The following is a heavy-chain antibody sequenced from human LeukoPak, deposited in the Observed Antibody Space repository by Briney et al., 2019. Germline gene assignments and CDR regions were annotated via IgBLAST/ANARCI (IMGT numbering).Heavy chain of an antibody. V-gene: IGHV1-69*04. J-gene: IGHJ4*02. CDR1: GGTFSSYA. CDR2: IIPILGLA. D-gene: IGHD6-13*01. Sequence: GASVKVSCKASGGTFSSYAISWVRQAPGQGLEWMGRIIPILGLANYAQKFQGRVTITADKSTSTAYMELSSLRSEDTAVYYCARVAAAAGSYYFDYWGQGTLVTVSS. CDR3: ARVAAAAGSYYFDY.